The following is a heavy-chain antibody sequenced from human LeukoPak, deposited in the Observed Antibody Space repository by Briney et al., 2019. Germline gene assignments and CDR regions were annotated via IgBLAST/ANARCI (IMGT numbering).Heavy chain of an antibody. Sequence: PSETLSLTCSVSGGSISGYYWSWIRQPPGKGLEWIGYIHYSGSTYYNPSLKSRVTISVDTSKNQFSLKLSSVTAVDTAVYFCARGSYYSDSSGYSTYHYYYMDVWGKGTTVTVSS. J-gene: IGHJ6*03. V-gene: IGHV4-59*01. CDR3: ARGSYYSDSSGYSTYHYYYMDV. CDR1: GGSISGYY. CDR2: IHYSGST. D-gene: IGHD3-22*01.